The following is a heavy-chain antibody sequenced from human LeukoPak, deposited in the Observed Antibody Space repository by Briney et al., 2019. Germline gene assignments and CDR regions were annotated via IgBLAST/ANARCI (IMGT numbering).Heavy chain of an antibody. CDR3: ARLGDCSGGSCYSNYYYYGMDV. CDR2: IYPGDSDT. CDR1: GYSFTSYW. Sequence: NHGESLKISCKGSGYSFTSYWIGWVRQMPGKGLEWMGIIYPGDSDTRYSPSFQGQVTISADKSISTAYLQWSSLKASDTAMYYCARLGDCSGGSCYSNYYYYGMDVWGQGTTVTVSS. J-gene: IGHJ6*02. D-gene: IGHD2-15*01. V-gene: IGHV5-51*01.